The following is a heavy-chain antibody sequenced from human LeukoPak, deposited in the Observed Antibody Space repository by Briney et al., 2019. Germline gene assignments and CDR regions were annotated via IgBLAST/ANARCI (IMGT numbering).Heavy chain of an antibody. V-gene: IGHV3-30*02. D-gene: IGHD1-26*01. CDR2: IRYDAINK. J-gene: IGHJ6*03. CDR1: GFTFSTYG. CDR3: ARELSGGSYYYYMDV. Sequence: GGSLRLSCAASGFTFSTYGMHWVRQAPGKGLEWVAFIRYDAINKYYADSVKGRFTISRDNAKNSLYLQMNSLRAEDTAVYYCARELSGGSYYYYMDVWGKGTTVTVSS.